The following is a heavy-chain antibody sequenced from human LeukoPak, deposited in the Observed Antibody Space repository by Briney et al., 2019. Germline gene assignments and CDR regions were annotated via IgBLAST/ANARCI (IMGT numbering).Heavy chain of an antibody. CDR1: GGSISSGGYS. CDR3: ARGGTTYYDILTGYSPLLAFDI. V-gene: IGHV4-30-2*01. CDR2: IYHSGST. J-gene: IGHJ3*02. D-gene: IGHD3-9*01. Sequence: SETLSLTCAVSGGSISSGGYSWSWIRQPPGKGLEWIGYIYHSGSTYYNPSLKSRVTISVDRSKNQFSLKLSSVTAADTAVYYCARGGTTYYDILTGYSPLLAFDIWGQGTMVTVSS.